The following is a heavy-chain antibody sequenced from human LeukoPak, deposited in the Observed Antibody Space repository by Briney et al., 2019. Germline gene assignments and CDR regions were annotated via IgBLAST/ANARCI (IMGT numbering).Heavy chain of an antibody. Sequence: ASVKVSCKASGYTFTGYYMHWVRQAPGLGLEWMGWINPNSGGTNYAQKFQGRVTMTRDTSISTAYMELSRLRSDDTAVYYCVRDNTIVGASNWFDPWGQGTLVTVSS. CDR2: INPNSGGT. CDR3: VRDNTIVGASNWFDP. V-gene: IGHV1-2*02. CDR1: GYTFTGYY. D-gene: IGHD1-26*01. J-gene: IGHJ5*02.